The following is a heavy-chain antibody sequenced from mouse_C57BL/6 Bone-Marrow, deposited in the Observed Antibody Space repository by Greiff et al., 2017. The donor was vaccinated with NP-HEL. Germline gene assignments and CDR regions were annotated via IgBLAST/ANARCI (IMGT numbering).Heavy chain of an antibody. CDR2: IDPNSGGT. Sequence: QVQLQQSGAELARPGASVKLSCKASGYTFTSYGISWVKQRPGRGLEWIGRIDPNSGGTKYNEKFKSKATLTVDKPSSTAYMQLSSLTSEDSAVYYCASHSDRKDFDYWGQGTTLTVSS. CDR3: ASHSDRKDFDY. D-gene: IGHD3-2*01. J-gene: IGHJ2*01. V-gene: IGHV1-72*01. CDR1: GYTFTSYG.